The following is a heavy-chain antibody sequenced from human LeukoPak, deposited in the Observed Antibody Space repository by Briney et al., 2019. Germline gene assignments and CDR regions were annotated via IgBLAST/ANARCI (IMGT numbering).Heavy chain of an antibody. CDR2: ISAYNGNT. J-gene: IGHJ4*02. CDR3: ARDDPHESSSWSY. V-gene: IGHV1-18*01. CDR1: VYTFTSYG. Sequence: ASVNVSCKASVYTFTSYGFIWVRQAPGQGLEWMGWISAYNGNTHYAQKLQGRVTMTTDTSTSKAYMELRSLRSDDTAVYYCARDDPHESSSWSYWGQGTLVTVSS. D-gene: IGHD6-13*01.